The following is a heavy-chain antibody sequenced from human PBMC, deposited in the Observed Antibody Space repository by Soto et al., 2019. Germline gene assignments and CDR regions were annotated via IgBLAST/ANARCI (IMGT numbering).Heavy chain of an antibody. CDR1: GYTFTSYG. Sequence: ASVKVSCTASGYTFTSYGISWVRQAPGQGLEWMGWISAYNGNTNYAQKLQGRVTMTTDTSTSTAYMELRSLRSDDTAVYYCARVSGPYSLRFVEGQPYYYYGMDGWGQGTTVTVSS. D-gene: IGHD3-3*01. J-gene: IGHJ6*02. CDR3: ARVSGPYSLRFVEGQPYYYYGMDG. CDR2: ISAYNGNT. V-gene: IGHV1-18*01.